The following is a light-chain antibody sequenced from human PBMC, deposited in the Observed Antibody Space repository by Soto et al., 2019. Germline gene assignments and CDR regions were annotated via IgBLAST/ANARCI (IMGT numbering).Light chain of an antibody. CDR3: QQRTNWRLT. CDR1: QSVSSH. V-gene: IGKV3-11*01. CDR2: DAS. Sequence: EIVLTQSPATLSLSPGERATLSCRASQSVSSHLTWYQQKPGQAPRLLIYDASNRATDIPARFSGSGSGTDFTLTISSLEPEDFAVYYCQQRTNWRLTFGGGTKVEIK. J-gene: IGKJ4*01.